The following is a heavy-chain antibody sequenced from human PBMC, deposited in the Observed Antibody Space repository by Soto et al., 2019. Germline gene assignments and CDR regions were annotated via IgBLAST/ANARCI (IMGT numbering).Heavy chain of an antibody. J-gene: IGHJ6*02. CDR3: TNPQVYYCMDV. CDR1: GFTFSGSA. V-gene: IGHV3-73*01. Sequence: EVQLVESGRGLVQPGGTLKLSCAASGFTFSGSAVHWVREASGKGLERVGRIRSKANNYATAYAASVQGSFTIFIDVLKTPEYLQINRLKSLNTGVYYCTNPQVYYCMDVWGQGTRVSVSS. CDR2: IRSKANNYAT.